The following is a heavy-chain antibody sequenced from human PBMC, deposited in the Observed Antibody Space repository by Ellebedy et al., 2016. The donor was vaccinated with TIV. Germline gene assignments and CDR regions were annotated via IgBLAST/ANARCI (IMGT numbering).Heavy chain of an antibody. CDR1: NFIFSKVW. CDR2: IKEDGTEK. D-gene: IGHD3-10*01. J-gene: IGHJ6*02. V-gene: IGHV3-7*01. Sequence: PGGSLRLSCAVSNFIFSKVWMSWVLQTPGKGLEWVASIKEDGTEKKYVDSVMGRFTISRDNADNSMYLHMNSLRAEDKAFYYCARGRGLDVWGQGTTVTVSS. CDR3: ARGRGLDV.